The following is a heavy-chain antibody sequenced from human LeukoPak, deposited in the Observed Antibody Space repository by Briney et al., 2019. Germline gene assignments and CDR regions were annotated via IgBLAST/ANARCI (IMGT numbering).Heavy chain of an antibody. CDR2: ISSSGSTI. Sequence: GGSLRLSCAAPGFTFSSYEMNWVRQAPGKGLEWVSYISSSGSTIYYADSVKGRFTISRDNAKNTLYLQMNSLRAEDTAVYYCARGGRGVICDYWGQGTLVTVSS. J-gene: IGHJ4*02. CDR1: GFTFSSYE. V-gene: IGHV3-48*03. CDR3: ARGGRGVICDY. D-gene: IGHD3-10*01.